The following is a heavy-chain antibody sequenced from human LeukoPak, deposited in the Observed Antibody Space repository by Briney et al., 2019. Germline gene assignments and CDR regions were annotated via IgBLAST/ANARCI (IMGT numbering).Heavy chain of an antibody. J-gene: IGHJ4*02. CDR2: ITWNSGNI. D-gene: IGHD6-13*01. CDR1: GFTFDNYA. Sequence: GRSLRLSCAASGFTFDNYAMHWVRQAPGKGLEWVSGITWNSGNIVYADSVKGRFTISRDNAKNSLYLQMNSLRAEDTAVYYCARDPNPKLSSSWYWDYWGQGTLVTVSS. CDR3: ARDPNPKLSSSWYWDY. V-gene: IGHV3-9*01.